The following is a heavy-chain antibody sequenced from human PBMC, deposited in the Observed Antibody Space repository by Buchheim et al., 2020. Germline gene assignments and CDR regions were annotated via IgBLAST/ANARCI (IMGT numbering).Heavy chain of an antibody. CDR2: ISGSGGST. CDR1: GFTFSSYA. Sequence: EVQLLESGGGLVQPGGSLRLSCAASGFTFSSYAMSWVRQAPGKGLEWVSAISGSGGSTYYAESVKGRFTISRDNSKNTLYLQMNSLRAEDTAVYYCATGYCSSTSCYTKYQYMDVWGKGTT. V-gene: IGHV3-23*01. D-gene: IGHD2-2*02. J-gene: IGHJ6*03. CDR3: ATGYCSSTSCYTKYQYMDV.